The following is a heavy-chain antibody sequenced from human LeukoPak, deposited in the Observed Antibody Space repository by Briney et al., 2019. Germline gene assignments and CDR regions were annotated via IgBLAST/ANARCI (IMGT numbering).Heavy chain of an antibody. J-gene: IGHJ4*02. CDR2: ISWNSGSI. D-gene: IGHD6-19*01. V-gene: IGHV3-9*03. CDR1: GFTFDDYA. CDR3: AKDILAVAGLGYFDY. Sequence: GGSLRLSCAASGFTFDDYAMHWVRHAPGKGLEWVSGISWNSGSIGYADSVKGRFTISRDNAKNSLYLQMNRLRAEDMALYYCAKDILAVAGLGYFDYWGQGTLVTVSS.